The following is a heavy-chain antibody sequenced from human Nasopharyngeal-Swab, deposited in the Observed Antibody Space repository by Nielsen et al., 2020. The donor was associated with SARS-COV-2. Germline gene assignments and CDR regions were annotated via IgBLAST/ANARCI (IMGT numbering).Heavy chain of an antibody. Sequence: GESLKISCAAPGFTFSSYGMHWVRQAPGKGLEWVAVIWYDGSNKYYADSVKGRFTISRDNSKNTLYLQMNSLRAEDTAVYYCTGDFQFGVEMAKGGYWGQGTLVTVSS. CDR3: TGDFQFGVEMAKGGY. J-gene: IGHJ4*02. CDR2: IWYDGSNK. V-gene: IGHV3-33*01. D-gene: IGHD5-24*01. CDR1: GFTFSSYG.